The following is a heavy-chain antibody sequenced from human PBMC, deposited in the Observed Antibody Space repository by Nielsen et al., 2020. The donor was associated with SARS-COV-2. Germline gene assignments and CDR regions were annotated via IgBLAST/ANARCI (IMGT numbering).Heavy chain of an antibody. Sequence: VRQAPGKGLEWVSAISGSGGSTYYADSVKGRFTISRDNSKNTLYLQMNSLRAEDTAVYYCARDKYRYYGSGSYYYYYYGMDVWGQGTTVTVSS. V-gene: IGHV3-23*01. D-gene: IGHD3-10*01. CDR2: ISGSGGST. CDR3: ARDKYRYYGSGSYYYYYYGMDV. J-gene: IGHJ6*02.